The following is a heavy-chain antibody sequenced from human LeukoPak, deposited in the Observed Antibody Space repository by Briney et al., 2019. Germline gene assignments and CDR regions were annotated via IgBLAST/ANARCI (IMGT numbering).Heavy chain of an antibody. CDR3: AKLCSRHDYGTGCYMDV. CDR1: GFTFSSYG. D-gene: IGHD4-17*01. Sequence: PGGTLRLSCAASGFTFSSYGMSWVRQAPGKGLEWVSAISGSGGSTYYADSVKGRFTISRDNSKNTLYLQMNSLRAEDTAVYYCAKLCSRHDYGTGCYMDVWGKGTTVTVSS. CDR2: ISGSGGST. J-gene: IGHJ6*03. V-gene: IGHV3-23*01.